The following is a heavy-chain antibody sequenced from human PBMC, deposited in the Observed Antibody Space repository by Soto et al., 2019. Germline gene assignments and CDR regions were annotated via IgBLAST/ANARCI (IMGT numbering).Heavy chain of an antibody. CDR1: GYTFTTYD. J-gene: IGHJ6*02. CDR2: MNPNSGHT. CDR3: ARDKYDDGMDV. Sequence: GASVKVSCKASGYTFTTYDINWVRQATGQGLEWMGWMNPNSGHTIYAQKFQGRVTVTRDTSINTAYMELSSLRSEDTAVYYCARDKYDDGMDVWGQGTTVTVSS. D-gene: IGHD3-16*01. V-gene: IGHV1-8*01.